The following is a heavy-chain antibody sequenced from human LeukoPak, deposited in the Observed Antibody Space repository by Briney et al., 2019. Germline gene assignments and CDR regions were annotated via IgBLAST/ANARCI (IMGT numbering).Heavy chain of an antibody. V-gene: IGHV3-21*01. Sequence: GGSLRLSCAASGFTFSSYEMNWVRQAPGKGLEWVSSISSSSSYIYYAASVKGRFTISRDNAKNSLYLQMNSLRAQDTAVYYCARAYGSGSYCPNYWGQGTLVTVSS. CDR2: ISSSSSYI. CDR3: ARAYGSGSYCPNY. D-gene: IGHD3-10*01. J-gene: IGHJ4*02. CDR1: GFTFSSYE.